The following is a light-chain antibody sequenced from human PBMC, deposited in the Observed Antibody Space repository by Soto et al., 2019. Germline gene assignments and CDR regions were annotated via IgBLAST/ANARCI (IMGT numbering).Light chain of an antibody. Sequence: QSALTQPASVSGSPGQSITISCTGTSSDVGGYNYVSWYQQQQGKATKPMIYDVSNRPSGVSNRFSGSKSGNTASLTISGLQAEDEADYYCSSYTSSSTLYVVFGGGTKLTVL. J-gene: IGLJ2*01. CDR3: SSYTSSSTLYVV. CDR2: DVS. V-gene: IGLV2-14*01. CDR1: SSDVGGYNY.